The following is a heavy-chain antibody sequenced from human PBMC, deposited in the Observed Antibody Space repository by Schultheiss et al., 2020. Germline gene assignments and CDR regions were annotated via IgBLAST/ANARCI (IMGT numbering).Heavy chain of an antibody. V-gene: IGHV4-34*01. J-gene: IGHJ6*02. CDR3: ARGDYYGMDV. CDR2: INHSGST. Sequence: SETLSLTCTVSGGSISSYYWGWIRQPPGKGLEWIGEINHSGSTNYNPSLKSRVTISVDTSKNQFSLKLSSVTAADTAVYYCARGDYYGMDVWGQGTTVTVSS. CDR1: GGSISSYY.